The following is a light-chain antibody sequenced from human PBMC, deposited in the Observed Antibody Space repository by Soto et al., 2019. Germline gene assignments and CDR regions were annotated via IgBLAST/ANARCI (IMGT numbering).Light chain of an antibody. CDR1: SSDVGAYNY. V-gene: IGLV2-11*01. CDR2: DVT. CDR3: CSYAGSRYV. J-gene: IGLJ1*01. Sequence: QSALTQPRSVSGSPGQSVTISCTGTSSDVGAYNYVSWFQQHPGKAPKLMIYDVTKRPSGVPDRFSGSKSGNTASLTISGLQAEDEAEYYCCSYAGSRYVFGTGTKLTVL.